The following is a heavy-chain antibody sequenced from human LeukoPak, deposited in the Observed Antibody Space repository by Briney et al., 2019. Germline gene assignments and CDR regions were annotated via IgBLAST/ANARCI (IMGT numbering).Heavy chain of an antibody. CDR3: ARSEGWLQYYYFDY. J-gene: IGHJ4*02. V-gene: IGHV4-59*08. Sequence: SETLSLTCTVSGGSISSYYWSWIRPPPGKGLEWIGYIDYSGSTNYNPSLKSRVTISVDTSKNQFSLKLSSVTAADTAVYYCARSEGWLQYYYFDYWGQGTLVTVSS. CDR2: IDYSGST. CDR1: GGSISSYY. D-gene: IGHD5-24*01.